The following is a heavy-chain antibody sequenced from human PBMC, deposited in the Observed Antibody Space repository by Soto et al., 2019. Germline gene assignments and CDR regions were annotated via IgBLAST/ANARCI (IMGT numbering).Heavy chain of an antibody. CDR3: PRGLIAAPPTAVDY. CDR2: INAGNGKT. V-gene: IGHV1-3*01. CDR1: GYTFTSYA. J-gene: IGHJ4*02. D-gene: IGHD6-13*01. Sequence: QVQLVQSGAEVKKPGASVKVSCKASGYTFTSYAMHWVRQAPGQRLEWMGWINAGNGKTKYSQKFQGRVTITRDTSASTAYMELSSLRSEDTAVYYCPRGLIAAPPTAVDYWGQGTLVTVSS.